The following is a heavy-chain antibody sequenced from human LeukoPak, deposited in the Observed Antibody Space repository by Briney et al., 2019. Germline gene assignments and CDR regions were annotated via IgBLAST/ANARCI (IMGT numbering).Heavy chain of an antibody. CDR3: ARIIAASATWDY. V-gene: IGHV1-46*01. Sequence: ASVKVSCKASGYTFTTYYLHWVRQAPGQGLEWMGLINPSGGSTSYAQKFQGRVTMTRDTSTSTVYTELSSLRSEDTAVYYCARIIAASATWDYWGQGTLVTVSS. D-gene: IGHD6-13*01. J-gene: IGHJ4*02. CDR2: INPSGGST. CDR1: GYTFTTYY.